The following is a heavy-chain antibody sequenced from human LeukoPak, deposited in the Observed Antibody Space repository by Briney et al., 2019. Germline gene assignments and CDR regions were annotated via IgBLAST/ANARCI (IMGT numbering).Heavy chain of an antibody. J-gene: IGHJ4*02. CDR2: IKHDGSEK. CDR3: ARAFTT. CDR1: GFTFSSYS. D-gene: IGHD2/OR15-2a*01. Sequence: GGSLRLSCAASGFTFSSYSMIWVRQAPGKGLEWVANIKHDGSEKYYVDSVKGRFSISRDNAKNSLYLQMNSLRAEDTAVYYCARAFTTWGQGTLVTVSS. V-gene: IGHV3-7*03.